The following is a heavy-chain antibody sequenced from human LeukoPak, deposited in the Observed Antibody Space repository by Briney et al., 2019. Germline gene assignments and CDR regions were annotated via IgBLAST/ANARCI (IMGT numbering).Heavy chain of an antibody. Sequence: SETLSLTCTVSGGSISIYYWSWIRQPPGKGLEWIGEINHSGSTNYNPSLKSRVTISVDTSKNQFSLKLSSVTAADTAVYYCASGYSYGFNYWGQGTLVTVSS. CDR3: ASGYSYGFNY. CDR1: GGSISIYY. D-gene: IGHD5-18*01. J-gene: IGHJ4*02. CDR2: INHSGST. V-gene: IGHV4-34*01.